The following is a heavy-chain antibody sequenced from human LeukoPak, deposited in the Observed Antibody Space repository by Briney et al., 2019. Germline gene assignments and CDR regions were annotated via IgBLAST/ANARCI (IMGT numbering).Heavy chain of an antibody. CDR3: ARDPYNGAYSEGYYYYYMDV. Sequence: GGSLRLSCAASGFTFSSYSMNWVRQAPGKGLEWVSSISSSSSYIYYADSVKGRFTISRDNAKNSLYLQMNSLRVEDTAIYYCARDPYNGAYSEGYYYYYMDVWGKGTTVTVSS. V-gene: IGHV3-21*01. D-gene: IGHD1-1*01. J-gene: IGHJ6*03. CDR1: GFTFSSYS. CDR2: ISSSSSYI.